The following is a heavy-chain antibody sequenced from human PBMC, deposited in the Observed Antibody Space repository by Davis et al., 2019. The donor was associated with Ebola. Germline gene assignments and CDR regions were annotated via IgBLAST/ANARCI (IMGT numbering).Heavy chain of an antibody. CDR2: ISGSGGST. CDR1: GFTFSSYA. CDR3: ARDAYGMDV. Sequence: GESLKISCAASGFTFSSYAMSWVRQAPGKGLEWVSAISGSGGSTYYADSVKGRFTISRDNSKNTLYLQMNSLRAEDTAVYYCARDAYGMDVWGHGTTVTVSS. J-gene: IGHJ6*02. V-gene: IGHV3-23*01.